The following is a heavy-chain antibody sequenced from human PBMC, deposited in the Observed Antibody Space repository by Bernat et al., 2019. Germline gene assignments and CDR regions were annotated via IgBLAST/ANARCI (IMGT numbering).Heavy chain of an antibody. CDR2: ISYDGSNK. Sequence: VQLVESGGGLVKPGGSLRLSCAASGFTFSSYGMHWVRQAPGKGLEWVAVISYDGSNKYYADSVKGRFTISRDNSKNTLYLQMNSLRAEDTAVYYCAKEIDYWGQGTLVTVSS. V-gene: IGHV3-30*18. CDR3: AKEIDY. CDR1: GFTFSSYG. J-gene: IGHJ4*02.